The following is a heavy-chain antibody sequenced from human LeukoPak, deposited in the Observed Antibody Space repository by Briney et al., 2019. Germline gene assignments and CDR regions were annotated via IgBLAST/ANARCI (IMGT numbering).Heavy chain of an antibody. J-gene: IGHJ4*02. Sequence: SETLSLTSTVSGGSISRDYWSWIRQPAGKGLEWIGRIYTSGSTNYNPSLKSRVTISVDTSKNQFSLKLSSVTAADTAVYYCARRLITMVRGVKAAPFDYWGQGTLVTVSS. V-gene: IGHV4-4*07. CDR3: ARRLITMVRGVKAAPFDY. CDR2: IYTSGST. D-gene: IGHD3-10*01. CDR1: GGSISRDY.